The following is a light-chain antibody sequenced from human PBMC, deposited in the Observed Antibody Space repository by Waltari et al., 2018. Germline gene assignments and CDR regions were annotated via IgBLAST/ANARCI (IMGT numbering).Light chain of an antibody. Sequence: ETVLTQSPATLSLSPGERATLSCRARQSISSHLAWYQQKPGQPPRLLIYDESKRATGIPARFSCSGSGTDFTLTISSLEPEDFAVYYCQQRSNLWTFGQGTKVEIK. CDR3: QQRSNLWT. CDR1: QSISSH. CDR2: DES. V-gene: IGKV3-11*01. J-gene: IGKJ1*01.